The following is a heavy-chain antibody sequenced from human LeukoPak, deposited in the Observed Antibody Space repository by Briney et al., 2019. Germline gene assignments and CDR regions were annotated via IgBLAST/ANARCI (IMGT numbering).Heavy chain of an antibody. CDR3: ARVARCTSCFDVDY. D-gene: IGHD2-2*01. V-gene: IGHV4-38-2*02. J-gene: IGHJ4*02. CDR2: FFLKGST. CDR1: GGSISSYY. Sequence: SETLSLTCTVSGGSISSYYWSWIRQPPGKGLEWIGSFFLKGSTYYNPSLKSRVTISVDTSKNQFSLTLSSVTAADTAVYYCARVARCTSCFDVDYWGQGTLVTVSS.